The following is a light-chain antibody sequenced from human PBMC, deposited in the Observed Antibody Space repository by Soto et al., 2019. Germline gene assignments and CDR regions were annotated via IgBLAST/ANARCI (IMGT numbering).Light chain of an antibody. CDR3: QSYDSSLSGWV. CDR1: STNIGAAYD. J-gene: IGLJ3*02. V-gene: IGLV1-40*01. CDR2: GNN. Sequence: VLTQPPSVSGAPGQKVTISCTRSSTNIGAAYDVHWYQHLPGTAPKLLIYGNNNRPSGVPDRFSGSKSGTSASLAITGLQAEDEADYYCQSYDSSLSGWVFGGGTKLTVL.